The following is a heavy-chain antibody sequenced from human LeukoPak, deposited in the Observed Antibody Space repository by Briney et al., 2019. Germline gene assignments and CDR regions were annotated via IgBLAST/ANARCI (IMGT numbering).Heavy chain of an antibody. Sequence: GGSLRLSCAASGFTFSSYSMNLVRQAPGKGLEWVSSISSSSSYIYYADSVKGRFTISRDNAKNSLYLQMNSLRAEDTAVYYCVPASVGATDYWGQGTLVTVSS. J-gene: IGHJ4*02. CDR2: ISSSSSYI. V-gene: IGHV3-21*01. CDR3: VPASVGATDY. D-gene: IGHD1-26*01. CDR1: GFTFSSYS.